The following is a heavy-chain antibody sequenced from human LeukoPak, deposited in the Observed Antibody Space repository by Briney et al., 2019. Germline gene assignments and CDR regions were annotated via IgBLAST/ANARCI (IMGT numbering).Heavy chain of an antibody. CDR2: IYYSGRT. D-gene: IGHD6-19*01. CDR3: ARSIIAVAWDY. Sequence: SETLSLTCTVSGGSISSSSFHWGWIRQPPGKGLEWIGSIYYSGRTYYSPSLRSRVTISVDTSNNQFSLKLSSVTAADTAVYYCARSIIAVAWDYWGQGTLVTVSS. CDR1: GGSISSSSFH. J-gene: IGHJ4*02. V-gene: IGHV4-39*01.